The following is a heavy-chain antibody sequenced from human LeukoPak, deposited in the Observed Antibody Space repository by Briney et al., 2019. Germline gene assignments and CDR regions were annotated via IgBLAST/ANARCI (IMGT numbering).Heavy chain of an antibody. Sequence: SETLSLTCTVSGGSISSYYWSWIRQPPGKGLEWIGYIYYSGSTNYNPSLKSRVTISVDTSKNQFSLKLSSVTAADTAVYYCARGDYDILTGYPQFDPWGQGTLVTVSS. V-gene: IGHV4-59*01. D-gene: IGHD3-9*01. CDR3: ARGDYDILTGYPQFDP. CDR2: IYYSGST. CDR1: GGSISSYY. J-gene: IGHJ5*02.